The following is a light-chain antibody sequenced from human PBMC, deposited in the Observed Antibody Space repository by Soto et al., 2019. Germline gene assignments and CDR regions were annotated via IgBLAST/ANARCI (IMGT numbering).Light chain of an antibody. CDR1: QYINTR. Sequence: EIVLTQSPATLSSFPGDRVTLSCRASQYINTRLAWYQHRPGQAPRLLIYQTSIRAAGIPARFSASGSGTDFTLTISDVQPEYFALYYCHQRQSWPRTVGQWPKVDI. J-gene: IGKJ1*01. CDR3: HQRQSWPRT. V-gene: IGKV3-11*01. CDR2: QTS.